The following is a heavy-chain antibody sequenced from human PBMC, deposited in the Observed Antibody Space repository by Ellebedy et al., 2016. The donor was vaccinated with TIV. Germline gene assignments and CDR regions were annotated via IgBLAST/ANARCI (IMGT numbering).Heavy chain of an antibody. J-gene: IGHJ4*02. Sequence: GGSLRLSCAASGFTFSSYGMHWVRQAPGKGPEWVAIIWFDGSQKYYADSVKGRFTIARDNSNNRLYLQMNSLRAEDTAVYYCAREYEEYYFDYWGQGTLVTVSS. CDR3: AREYEEYYFDY. V-gene: IGHV3-33*01. CDR2: IWFDGSQK. D-gene: IGHD3-10*01. CDR1: GFTFSSYG.